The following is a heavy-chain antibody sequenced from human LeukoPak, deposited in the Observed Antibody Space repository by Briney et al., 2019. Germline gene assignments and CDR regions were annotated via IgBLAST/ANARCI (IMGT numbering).Heavy chain of an antibody. Sequence: PSETLSLTCTVSGGSISSYYWSWIRQPPGKGLELIGYIYYSGSTNYNPSLKSRVTISVDTSKNQFSLKLSSVTAADTAVYYCARETSAGPFDPWGQGTLVTVSS. J-gene: IGHJ5*02. V-gene: IGHV4-59*01. CDR1: GGSISSYY. D-gene: IGHD3-10*01. CDR2: IYYSGST. CDR3: ARETSAGPFDP.